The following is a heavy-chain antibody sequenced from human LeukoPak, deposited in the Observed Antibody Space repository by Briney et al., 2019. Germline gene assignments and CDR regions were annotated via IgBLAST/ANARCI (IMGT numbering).Heavy chain of an antibody. CDR1: GYTLTELS. CDR2: FDPEDGET. CDR3: ARSSTGYYYYGMDV. D-gene: IGHD2-2*01. Sequence: GASVNVSCKVSGYTLTELSMHWVRQAPGKGLEWMGGFDPEDGETIYAQKFQGRVTMTEDTSTDTAYMELSSLRSEDTAVYYCARSSTGYYYYGMDVWGQGTTVTVSS. J-gene: IGHJ6*02. V-gene: IGHV1-24*01.